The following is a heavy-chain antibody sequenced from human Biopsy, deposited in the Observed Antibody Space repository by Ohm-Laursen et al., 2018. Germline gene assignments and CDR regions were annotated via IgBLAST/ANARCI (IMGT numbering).Heavy chain of an antibody. CDR3: AKCMTGGSNYYFHH. CDR1: GFTFSSYR. V-gene: IGHV3-33*06. CDR2: IWHDGSNK. Sequence: SSLRLSCSASGFTFSSYRMHWVRQAPGRGLEWVAAIWHDGSNKNYADSVKGRFTISRDNSKNTLYLQMNSLRGEDTAVYYCAKCMTGGSNYYFHHCGQGTLVTVSS. J-gene: IGHJ4*02. D-gene: IGHD2-8*01.